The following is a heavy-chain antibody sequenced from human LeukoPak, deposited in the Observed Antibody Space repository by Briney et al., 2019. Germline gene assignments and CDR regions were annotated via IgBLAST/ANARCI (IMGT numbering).Heavy chain of an antibody. CDR3: ACNHCGVFTGFDY. Sequence: ASVKVSCKASGYTFTGYYVHWVRQAPGQGLEWMGYIDPNSGGTKYAQSFQGRVTMTRDTSISTAYMELTNLRSDDTALYYCACNHCGVFTGFDYWGQGTLVTVSS. CDR1: GYTFTGYY. CDR2: IDPNSGGT. V-gene: IGHV1-2*02. J-gene: IGHJ4*02. D-gene: IGHD1-14*01.